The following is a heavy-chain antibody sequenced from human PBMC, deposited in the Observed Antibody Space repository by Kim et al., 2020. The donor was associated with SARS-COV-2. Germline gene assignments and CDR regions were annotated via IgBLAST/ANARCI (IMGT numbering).Heavy chain of an antibody. J-gene: IGHJ4*02. V-gene: IGHV1-3*01. CDR3: ARVGYSSGWDNFDY. D-gene: IGHD6-19*01. Sequence: SQKFQGRVTITRDTTASTAYMGLSSLRSEDTAVYYCARVGYSSGWDNFDYWGQGTLVTVSS.